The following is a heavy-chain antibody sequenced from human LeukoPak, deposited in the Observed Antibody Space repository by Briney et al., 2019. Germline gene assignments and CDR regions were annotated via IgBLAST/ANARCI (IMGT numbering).Heavy chain of an antibody. D-gene: IGHD3-10*01. CDR2: IDWDDDK. CDR1: GFSLSTSGMC. V-gene: IGHV2-70*01. J-gene: IGHJ4*02. CDR3: ARVYYYGSGSYFYFDY. Sequence: SGPTLVNPTQTLTLTCTFSGFSLSTSGMCVSWIRQPPGKALEWLALIDWDDDKYYSTSLKTRLTISKDTSKNQVVLTMTNMDPVDTATYYCARVYYYGSGSYFYFDYWGQGTLVTVSS.